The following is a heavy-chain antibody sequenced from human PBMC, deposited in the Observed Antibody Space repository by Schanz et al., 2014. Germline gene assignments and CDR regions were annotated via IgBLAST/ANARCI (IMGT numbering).Heavy chain of an antibody. CDR3: AKDGPGGSGSYSADGDMDV. Sequence: EVHLLESGGGLVPPGGSLRLSCAASGFNFSDYAMCWVRQAPGKGLEWVSAISGGGGTTYYADPVKGRFTIARDNSKGTLYLQMNSLRAEDTAVYYCAKDGPGGSGSYSADGDMDVWGQGTTVTVSS. V-gene: IGHV3-23*01. CDR1: GFNFSDYA. J-gene: IGHJ6*02. D-gene: IGHD3-10*01. CDR2: ISGGGGTT.